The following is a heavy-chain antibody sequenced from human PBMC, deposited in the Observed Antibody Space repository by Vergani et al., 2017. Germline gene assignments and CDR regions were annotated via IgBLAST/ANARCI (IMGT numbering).Heavy chain of an antibody. J-gene: IGHJ5*02. D-gene: IGHD5-18*01. CDR3: ARDGYSDGYSWFDP. CDR2: ISAYNGNT. V-gene: IGHV1-18*01. CDR1: GYTFTSYG. Sequence: QVQLVQAGAEVKKPGASVKVSCQASGYTFTSYGISWVRQAPGQGLEWMGWISAYNGNTNYAQKIQGRVTLTTDTSTSTAYMGLRSLRSDDTAVYYCARDGYSDGYSWFDPWGQGTLVTVSS.